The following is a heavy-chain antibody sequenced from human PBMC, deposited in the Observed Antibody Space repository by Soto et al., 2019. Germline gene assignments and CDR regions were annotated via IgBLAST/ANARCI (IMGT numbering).Heavy chain of an antibody. D-gene: IGHD3-3*01. Sequence: GGSLRLSCAASGFTFSDYYMSWIRQAPGKGLEWVSYISSSGSTIYYADSVKGRFTISRDNAKNSLYLQMNSLRAEDTAVYYCARDRDFWSGYYFDYYYYMDVWGKGTTVTVSS. J-gene: IGHJ6*03. V-gene: IGHV3-11*01. CDR1: GFTFSDYY. CDR2: ISSSGSTI. CDR3: ARDRDFWSGYYFDYYYYMDV.